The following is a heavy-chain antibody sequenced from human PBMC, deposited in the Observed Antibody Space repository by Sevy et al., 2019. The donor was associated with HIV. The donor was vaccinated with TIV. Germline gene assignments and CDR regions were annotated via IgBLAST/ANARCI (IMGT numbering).Heavy chain of an antibody. D-gene: IGHD2-2*01. J-gene: IGHJ6*02. Sequence: GGSLRLSCAASEFTFSSYWKSWVRQAPGKGLEWVANIKKDGSEKYYVDSVKGRFTISRDNAKNSLYLQMNSLRVEDTAMYYCARDCSSTNCLWGLDVWGQGTTVTVSS. CDR3: ARDCSSTNCLWGLDV. V-gene: IGHV3-7*03. CDR2: IKKDGSEK. CDR1: EFTFSSYW.